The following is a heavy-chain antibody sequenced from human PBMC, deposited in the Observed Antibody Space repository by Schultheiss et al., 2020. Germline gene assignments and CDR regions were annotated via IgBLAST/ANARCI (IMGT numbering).Heavy chain of an antibody. V-gene: IGHV3-74*01. CDR3: ARDTYRAEYYDFWSGYHRFDP. CDR2: INSDGSST. CDR1: GFTFSNYW. D-gene: IGHD3-3*01. J-gene: IGHJ5*02. Sequence: GGSLRLSCAASGFTFSNYWMHWVRQAPGKGLVWVSRINSDGSSTSYADSVKGRFTISRDNAKNTLYLQMNSLRAEDTAVYYCARDTYRAEYYDFWSGYHRFDPWGQGTLVTVSS.